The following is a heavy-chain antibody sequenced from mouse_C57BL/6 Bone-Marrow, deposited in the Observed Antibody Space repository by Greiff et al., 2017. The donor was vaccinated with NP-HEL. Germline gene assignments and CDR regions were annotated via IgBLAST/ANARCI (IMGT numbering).Heavy chain of an antibody. CDR1: GYTFTDYN. J-gene: IGHJ2*01. CDR2: INPNNGGT. CDR3: ARDGSGFDY. V-gene: IGHV1-22*01. Sequence: VQLQQSGPELVKPGASVKMSCKASGYTFTDYNMHWVNQSHGKSLEWIGYINPNNGGTSYNQKVKGKATLTVNKSSSTGYMELRSLTSEDSAVYYCARDGSGFDYWGQGTTLTVSS. D-gene: IGHD1-1*01.